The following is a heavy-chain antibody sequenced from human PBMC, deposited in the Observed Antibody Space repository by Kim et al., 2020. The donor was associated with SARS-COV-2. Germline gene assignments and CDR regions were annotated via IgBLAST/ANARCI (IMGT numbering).Heavy chain of an antibody. CDR2: INTKEGDT. Sequence: ASVKVSCKTSGDTSRKSGFSWVRQAPGQGLEWMGWINTKEGDTKYALKFQDRVTMTPNSSPTPAYMGLRSLNSDDPAGFFCVRGTWGDLIDSWGRGTLV. J-gene: IGHJ4*02. V-gene: IGHV1-18*01. D-gene: IGHD3-16*01. CDR3: VRGTWGDLIDS. CDR1: GDTSRKSG.